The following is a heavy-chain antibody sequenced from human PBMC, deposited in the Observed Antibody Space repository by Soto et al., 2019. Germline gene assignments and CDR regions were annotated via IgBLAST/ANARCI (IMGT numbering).Heavy chain of an antibody. Sequence: GGSLRLSCAASGFTFSSYGMHWVRQAPGKGLEWVAVISYDGSNKYYADSVKGRFTISRDNSKNTLYLQMNSLRAEDTAVYYCAKVRNSGSYYYYYGMDVWGQGTTVTVSS. CDR3: AKVRNSGSYYYYYGMDV. D-gene: IGHD1-26*01. J-gene: IGHJ6*02. CDR2: ISYDGSNK. V-gene: IGHV3-30*18. CDR1: GFTFSSYG.